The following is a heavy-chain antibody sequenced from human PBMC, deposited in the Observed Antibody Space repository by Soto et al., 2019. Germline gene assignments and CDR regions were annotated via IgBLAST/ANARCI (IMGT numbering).Heavy chain of an antibody. CDR2: ISYDGSNK. D-gene: IGHD6-19*01. CDR1: GFTFSSYA. V-gene: IGHV3-30-3*01. CDR3: ARSKAGAGLQDDY. J-gene: IGHJ4*02. Sequence: QVQLVESGGGVVQPGRSLRLSCAASGFTFSSYAMHWVRQAPGKGLEWVAVISYDGSNKYYADSVKGRFTISRDNSKNTLYLQMNSLRAEDTAVYYCARSKAGAGLQDDYWGQGTLVTVSS.